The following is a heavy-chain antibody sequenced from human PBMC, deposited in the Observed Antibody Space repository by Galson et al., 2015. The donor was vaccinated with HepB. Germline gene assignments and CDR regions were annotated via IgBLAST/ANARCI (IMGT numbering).Heavy chain of an antibody. V-gene: IGHV1-24*01. J-gene: IGHJ4*02. CDR2: FDPEDGET. CDR1: GYTLTELS. D-gene: IGHD5-18*01. CDR3: AVAAMITGSFDC. Sequence: SVKVSCKVSGYTLTELSMHWVRQAPGKGLEWMGGFDPEDGETIYAQKFQGRVTMAEDASTDTAYMELSSLRSEDTAVYYCAVAAMITGSFDCWGQGALVAVCS.